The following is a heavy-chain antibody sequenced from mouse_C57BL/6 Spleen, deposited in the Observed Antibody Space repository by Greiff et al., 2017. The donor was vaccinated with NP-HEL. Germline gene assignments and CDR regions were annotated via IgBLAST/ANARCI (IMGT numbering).Heavy chain of an antibody. CDR3: ARGGDYSNPFAY. J-gene: IGHJ3*01. Sequence: QVQLQQSGPELVKPGASVKISCKASGYAFSSSWMNWVKQRPGKGLEWIGRIYPGDGDTNYNEKFKGKATLTADKSSSTAYMELRSLTSEDSAVYFCARGGDYSNPFAYWGQGTLVTVSA. V-gene: IGHV1-82*01. D-gene: IGHD2-5*01. CDR1: GYAFSSSW. CDR2: IYPGDGDT.